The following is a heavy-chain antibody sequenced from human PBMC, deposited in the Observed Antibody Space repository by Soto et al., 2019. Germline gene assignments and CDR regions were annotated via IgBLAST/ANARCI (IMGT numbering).Heavy chain of an antibody. CDR3: AKASPPDGYSSGWYYFDY. D-gene: IGHD6-19*01. J-gene: IGHJ4*02. CDR2: ISWNSGSI. CDR1: GFTFDDYA. Sequence: PGGSLRLSCAASGFTFDDYAMHWVRQAPGKGLEWVSGISWNSGSIGYADSVKGRFTISRDNAKNSLYLQMNSLRAEDTALYYCAKASPPDGYSSGWYYFDYWAREPWSPSPQ. V-gene: IGHV3-9*01.